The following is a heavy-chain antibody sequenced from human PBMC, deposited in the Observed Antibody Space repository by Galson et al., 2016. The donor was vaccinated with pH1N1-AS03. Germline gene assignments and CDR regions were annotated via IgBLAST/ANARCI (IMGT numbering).Heavy chain of an antibody. J-gene: IGHJ4*02. CDR1: GYTFTRYY. CDR3: LAYGSGTNAYFDY. D-gene: IGHD3-10*01. CDR2: IDPSGGGT. V-gene: IGHV1-46*01. Sequence: SVKVSCKASGYTFTRYYVHWVRQAPGEGLEWMGVIDPSGGGTTYAQKFQDRVTMTRDTSTSSAHMELSSLRVDDTAVYYRLAYGSGTNAYFDYWGQGTPVAVSS.